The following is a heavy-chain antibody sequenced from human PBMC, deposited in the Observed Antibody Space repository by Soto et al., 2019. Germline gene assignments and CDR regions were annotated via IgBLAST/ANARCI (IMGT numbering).Heavy chain of an antibody. Sequence: LRLSCAASGFTFSSYSMNWVRQAPGKGLEWVSSISSSSSYIYYADSVKGRFTISRDNAKNSLYLQMNSLRAEDTAVYYCARYCSGGSCYDNAFDIWGQGTMVTVSS. V-gene: IGHV3-21*01. CDR2: ISSSSSYI. J-gene: IGHJ3*02. CDR1: GFTFSSYS. CDR3: ARYCSGGSCYDNAFDI. D-gene: IGHD2-15*01.